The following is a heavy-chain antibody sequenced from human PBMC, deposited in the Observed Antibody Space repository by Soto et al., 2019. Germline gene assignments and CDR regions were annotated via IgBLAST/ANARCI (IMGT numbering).Heavy chain of an antibody. Sequence: EVQLVESGEGLVQPGGSLRLSCAASGFTFSNYAMHWVRQAPGKGLEYVSAISGNGGTTYYADSVKGRFTISRDNSKNTLYIQMGSLRAEDMAVYYCASGPSTVATWLDSWGQGTLFTVSS. V-gene: IGHV3-64*02. CDR1: GFTFSNYA. J-gene: IGHJ4*02. D-gene: IGHD4-17*01. CDR3: ASGPSTVATWLDS. CDR2: ISGNGGTT.